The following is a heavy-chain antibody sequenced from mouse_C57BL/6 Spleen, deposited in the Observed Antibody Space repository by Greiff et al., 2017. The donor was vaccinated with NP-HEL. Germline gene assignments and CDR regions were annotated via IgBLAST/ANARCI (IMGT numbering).Heavy chain of an antibody. D-gene: IGHD2-5*01. CDR1: GYTFTSYW. Sequence: VKLQESGAELVKPGASVKLSCKASGYTFTSYWMHWVKQRPGQGLEWIGMIHPNSGSTNYNEKFKSKATLTVDKSSSTAYMQLSSLTSEDSAVYYCARPYYSNYFYAMDYWGQGTSVTVSS. CDR3: ARPYYSNYFYAMDY. V-gene: IGHV1-64*01. CDR2: IHPNSGST. J-gene: IGHJ4*01.